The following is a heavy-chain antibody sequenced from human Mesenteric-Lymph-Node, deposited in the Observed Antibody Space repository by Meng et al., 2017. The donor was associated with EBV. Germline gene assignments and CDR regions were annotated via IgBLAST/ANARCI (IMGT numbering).Heavy chain of an antibody. J-gene: IGHJ4*02. V-gene: IGHV2-5*02. D-gene: IGHD1-26*01. CDR1: GLSLSTNEVA. CDR2: IYSDDDK. Sequence: QITLTESGPTVVKPTQPLTLTCTFSGLSLSTNEVAVGWIRQPPGKALEWLALIYSDDDKRYSPSLKTGLTITKDTSKNQVVLTMTNIDPMDTATYFCAHRPGVGAIDFDYWGQGTLVTVSS. CDR3: AHRPGVGAIDFDY.